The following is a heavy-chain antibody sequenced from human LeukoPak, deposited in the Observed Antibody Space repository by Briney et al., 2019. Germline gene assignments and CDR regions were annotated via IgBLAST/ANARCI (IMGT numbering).Heavy chain of an antibody. CDR1: GFTFSSYS. CDR2: ISSSSSTI. D-gene: IGHD1-26*01. CDR3: AVSGSYPTYYFDY. V-gene: IGHV3-48*02. J-gene: IGHJ4*02. Sequence: GGSLRLSCAASGFTFSSYSMNWVRQAPGKGREWVSYISSSSSTIYYADSVKGRFTISRDNAKNSLYLQMNSLRDEDTAVYYCAVSGSYPTYYFDYWGQGTLVTVSS.